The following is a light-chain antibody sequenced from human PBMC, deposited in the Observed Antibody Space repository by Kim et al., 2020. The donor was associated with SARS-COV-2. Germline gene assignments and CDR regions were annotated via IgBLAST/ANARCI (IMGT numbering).Light chain of an antibody. CDR2: SND. CDR1: SSNIGSNS. V-gene: IGLV1-44*01. CDR3: AAWDDSLSAVV. Sequence: ELTQPPSASGTPGQRVTFTCSGSSSNIGSNSVNWYQQLPGTAPKLLICSNDQRPSGFPDRFSGSKSSTSASLAIGGLQSEDEADYYCAAWDDSLSAVVFGGGTQLTVL. J-gene: IGLJ2*01.